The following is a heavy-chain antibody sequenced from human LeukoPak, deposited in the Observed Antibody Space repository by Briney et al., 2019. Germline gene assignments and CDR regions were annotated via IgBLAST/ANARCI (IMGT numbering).Heavy chain of an antibody. CDR2: IIPILGIA. Sequence: ASAKVSCKASGGTFSSYAISWVRQAPGQGLEWMGRIIPILGIANYAQKFQGRVTITADKSTSTAYMELSSLRSEDTAVYYCARDRGAVPAAPTYYYYGMDVWGQGTTVTVSS. V-gene: IGHV1-69*04. J-gene: IGHJ6*02. CDR3: ARDRGAVPAAPTYYYYGMDV. D-gene: IGHD2-2*01. CDR1: GGTFSSYA.